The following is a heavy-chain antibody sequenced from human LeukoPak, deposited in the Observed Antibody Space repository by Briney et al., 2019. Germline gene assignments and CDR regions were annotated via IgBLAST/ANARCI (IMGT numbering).Heavy chain of an antibody. Sequence: GGSLRLSCAASGFTFSSYAMHWVRPAPGKGLEWVAVISYDGSNKYYADSVKGRFTISRDNSKNTLYLQMNSLRAEDTAVYYCARNPYPYDFWSGYYADYWGQGTLVTVSS. CDR3: ARNPYPYDFWSGYYADY. D-gene: IGHD3-3*01. J-gene: IGHJ4*02. CDR1: GFTFSSYA. V-gene: IGHV3-30*01. CDR2: ISYDGSNK.